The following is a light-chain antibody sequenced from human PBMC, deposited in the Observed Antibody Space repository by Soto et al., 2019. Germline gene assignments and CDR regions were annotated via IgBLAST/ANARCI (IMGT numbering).Light chain of an antibody. CDR2: AAS. Sequence: DIQMTQSPSSLSASVGDRVTITCRASQGIRKDLGWYQQKPGKAPKGLIFAASSLQSGVPSRFSGSGFGTEFTLTISHLQPEDSATYYCLQHNSYPWTFGQGTKVEIK. J-gene: IGKJ1*01. CDR1: QGIRKD. CDR3: LQHNSYPWT. V-gene: IGKV1-17*02.